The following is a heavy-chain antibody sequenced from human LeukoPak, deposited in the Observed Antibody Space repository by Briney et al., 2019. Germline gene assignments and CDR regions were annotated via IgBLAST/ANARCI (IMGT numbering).Heavy chain of an antibody. Sequence: GGSLRLSCTVSGFTLSSYEMTWFRQAPGKGLEWVSSIGYGGSDTHYADSVKGRCTISRDNSRNTLYLQLNSLRAEDTAVYYCARDRAFPNDVFDIWGQGTMVTVSS. V-gene: IGHV3-23*01. CDR3: ARDRAFPNDVFDI. CDR2: IGYGGSDT. D-gene: IGHD2/OR15-2a*01. CDR1: GFTLSSYE. J-gene: IGHJ3*02.